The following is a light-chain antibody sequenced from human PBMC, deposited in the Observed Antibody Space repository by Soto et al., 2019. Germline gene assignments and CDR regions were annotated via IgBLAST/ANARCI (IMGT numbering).Light chain of an antibody. Sequence: QSALTQPASVSGSPGQSITISCTGTSSDVGGYNYVSWYQQHPGKAPKLMIYEVSNRPSGVSNRFSVSKSVNTASLAISGLQAEDAADYYCSSYTRSRTWVFGGGTKLTVL. CDR3: SSYTRSRTWV. CDR1: SSDVGGYNY. CDR2: EVS. J-gene: IGLJ3*02. V-gene: IGLV2-14*01.